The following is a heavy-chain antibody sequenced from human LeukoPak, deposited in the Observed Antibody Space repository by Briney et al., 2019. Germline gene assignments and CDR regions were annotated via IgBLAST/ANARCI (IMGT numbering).Heavy chain of an antibody. CDR3: ARDGYYYDSSGYYIQFQTYYFDY. V-gene: IGHV3-33*01. D-gene: IGHD3-22*01. CDR1: GFTFSSYG. J-gene: IGHJ4*02. Sequence: PGGSLRLSCAASGFTFSSYGMHWVRRAPGKGLEWVAVIWYDGSNKYYADSVKGRFTISRDNSKNTLYLQMNSLRAEDTAVYYCARDGYYYDSSGYYIQFQTYYFDYWGQGTLVTVSS. CDR2: IWYDGSNK.